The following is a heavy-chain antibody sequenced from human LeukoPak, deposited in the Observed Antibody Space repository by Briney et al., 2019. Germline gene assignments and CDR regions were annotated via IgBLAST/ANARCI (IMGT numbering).Heavy chain of an antibody. CDR1: GFIVSSNL. J-gene: IGHJ1*01. D-gene: IGHD3-10*01. CDR2: ISIGGST. CDR3: TRALKFDSESYNEYYESFQQ. V-gene: IGHV3-66*01. Sequence: GGSLRLSCAASGFIVSSNLMSWVRQAPGKGLELVSVISIGGSTDHADSVKGRFSIYRDNSKNTEYLKINSLRAEDTAVYYCTRALKFDSESYNEYYESFQQWGQGTLVTVSS.